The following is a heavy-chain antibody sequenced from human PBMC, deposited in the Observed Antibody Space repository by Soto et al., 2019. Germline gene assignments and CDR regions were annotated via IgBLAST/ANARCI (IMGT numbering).Heavy chain of an antibody. CDR1: GFTFSSYA. J-gene: IGHJ4*02. D-gene: IGHD6-13*01. Sequence: GGSLRLSCAASGFTFSSYAMSCVRQAPGKGLEWVSAISGSGGSTYYADSVKGRFTISRDNSKNTLYLQMNSLRAEDTAVYYCAKENGYSSSWFEFDYWGQGTLVIVSS. CDR2: ISGSGGST. CDR3: AKENGYSSSWFEFDY. V-gene: IGHV3-23*01.